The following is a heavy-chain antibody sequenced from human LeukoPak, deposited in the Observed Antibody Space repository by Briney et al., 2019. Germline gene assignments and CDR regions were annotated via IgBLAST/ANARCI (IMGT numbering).Heavy chain of an antibody. CDR3: ARTTAEAGNFDY. Sequence: ASVKVSCKASGYTFTNYYMHWVRQAPGQGLEWMGIINPSGGGTSYAQKLQGRVTMTRDTSTSTVYMELSSLRSEDSAVYYCARTTAEAGNFDYWGQGTLVTVSS. CDR2: INPSGGGT. J-gene: IGHJ4*02. D-gene: IGHD6-19*01. CDR1: GYTFTNYY. V-gene: IGHV1-46*04.